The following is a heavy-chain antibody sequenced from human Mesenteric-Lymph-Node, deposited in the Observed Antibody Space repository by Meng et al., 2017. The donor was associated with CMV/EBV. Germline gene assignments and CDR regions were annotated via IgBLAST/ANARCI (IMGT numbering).Heavy chain of an antibody. Sequence: VYGGSIRRGGAYWSWVRQHPGKGLEWIGYIYYSGSTYYNPSLESRLTISVDTSKNQFSLKLSSVTVADTAVYYCARDSSGYFHFDHWGQGTLVTVSS. CDR1: GGSIRRGGAY. CDR2: IYYSGST. D-gene: IGHD3-22*01. J-gene: IGHJ4*02. V-gene: IGHV4-31*02. CDR3: ARDSSGYFHFDH.